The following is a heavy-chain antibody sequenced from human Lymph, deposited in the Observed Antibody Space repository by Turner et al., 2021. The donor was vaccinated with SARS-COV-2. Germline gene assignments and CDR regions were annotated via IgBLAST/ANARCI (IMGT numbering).Heavy chain of an antibody. CDR1: GFTFSSYA. Sequence: QVQLVESGGGVVQPGRSLILSWAASGFTFSSYAMHWVRQAPGKGLEWVAFISYDGSDKYYADSVKGRFTFSRDNSKNTLYLQMNSLRAEDTAVYYCARDRDSSGWVDYWGQGTLVTVSS. CDR3: ARDRDSSGWVDY. J-gene: IGHJ4*02. CDR2: ISYDGSDK. D-gene: IGHD3-22*01. V-gene: IGHV3-30*04.